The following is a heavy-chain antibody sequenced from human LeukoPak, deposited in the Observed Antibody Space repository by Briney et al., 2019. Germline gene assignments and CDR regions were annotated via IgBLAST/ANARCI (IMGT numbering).Heavy chain of an antibody. CDR2: MNPNSGNT. D-gene: IGHD2-15*01. CDR1: GYTFTSYD. J-gene: IGHJ6*02. CDR3: AREGVVVAATYDGMDV. V-gene: IGHV1-8*01. Sequence: ASVKVSCKASGYTFTSYDINWVRQATGQGLEWMRWMNPNSGNTGYAQKFQGRVTMTRNTSISTAYMELSSLRSEDTAVYYCAREGVVVAATYDGMDVWGQGTTVTVSS.